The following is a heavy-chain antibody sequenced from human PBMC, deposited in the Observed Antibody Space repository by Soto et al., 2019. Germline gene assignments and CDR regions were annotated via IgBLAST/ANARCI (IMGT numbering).Heavy chain of an antibody. D-gene: IGHD3-22*01. CDR2: INPSDGNR. V-gene: IGHV1-18*01. CDR1: GYRFRFFG. CDR3: ARDRLRGYDSSGFYS. Sequence: ASVEGSCKASGYRFRFFGINLVRQGPGQGLEWMGWINPSDGNRNFAQKFEDRVTMTTATSTNTVFLELRSLKSDDTAIYYCARDRLRGYDSSGFYSWGQGTMVTVS. J-gene: IGHJ4*02.